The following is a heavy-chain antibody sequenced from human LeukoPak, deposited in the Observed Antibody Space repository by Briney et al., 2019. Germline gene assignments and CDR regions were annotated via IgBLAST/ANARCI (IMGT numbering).Heavy chain of an antibody. V-gene: IGHV3-33*08. CDR3: ARDAERGFDYSNSLKY. D-gene: IGHD4-11*01. Sequence: PGRSLRLSCAASGFAYSHYGMHWVRQAPGKGLEWVAVIWSDGTEEYYGDAVKGRFTISRDNSRNTLYLQMNSLRGEDTAVYYCARDAERGFDYSNSLKYWGQGTLVTVSS. CDR1: GFAYSHYG. CDR2: IWSDGTEE. J-gene: IGHJ4*02.